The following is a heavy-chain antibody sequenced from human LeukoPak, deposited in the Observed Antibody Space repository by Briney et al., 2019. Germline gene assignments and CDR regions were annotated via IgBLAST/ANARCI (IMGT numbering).Heavy chain of an antibody. V-gene: IGHV3-30*19. J-gene: IGHJ4*02. CDR2: ISYDGSNK. D-gene: IGHD3-9*01. Sequence: PGGSLRLSCAASGFTFGSYGMHWVRQAPGKGLEWVAVISYDGSNKYYADSVKGRFTISRDNSKNTLYLQMNSLRAEDTAVYYCARGQYYDIWGEIDYWGQGTLVTVSS. CDR3: ARGQYYDIWGEIDY. CDR1: GFTFGSYG.